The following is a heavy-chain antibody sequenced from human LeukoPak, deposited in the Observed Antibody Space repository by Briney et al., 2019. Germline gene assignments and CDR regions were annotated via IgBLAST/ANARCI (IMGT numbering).Heavy chain of an antibody. D-gene: IGHD3-10*01. CDR1: GFTFSSYA. CDR2: ISGSGGST. V-gene: IGHV3-23*01. Sequence: PGGSLRLSCAASGFTFSSYAMSWVRQAPGKGLEWVSAISGSGGSTYYADSVKGRFTISRDNSKNTLYLQMNSLRAEDTAVYYCAKPVVLLWFGEPNDYWGQGTLVIVSS. J-gene: IGHJ4*02. CDR3: AKPVVLLWFGEPNDY.